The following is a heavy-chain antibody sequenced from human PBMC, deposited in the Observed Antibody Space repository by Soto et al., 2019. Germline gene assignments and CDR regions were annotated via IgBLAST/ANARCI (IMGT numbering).Heavy chain of an antibody. J-gene: IGHJ4*02. CDR1: GGTFSSYA. Sequence: ASVKVSCKASGGTFSSYAISWVRQAPGQGLEWMGGIIPIFGTANYAQKFQGRVTITADESTSTAYMELSSLRSEDTAVYYCATYMVRGVIGHWGQGTLVTVSS. CDR2: IIPIFGTA. CDR3: ATYMVRGVIGH. D-gene: IGHD3-10*01. V-gene: IGHV1-69*13.